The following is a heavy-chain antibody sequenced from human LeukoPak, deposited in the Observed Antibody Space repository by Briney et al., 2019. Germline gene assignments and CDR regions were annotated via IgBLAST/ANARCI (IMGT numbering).Heavy chain of an antibody. CDR1: GGSLSSGDYY. Sequence: PSQTLSLTCTVSGGSLSSGDYYWSWIRQPPGKGLEWIGYIYYSGSTYYNPSLKSRVTISVDTSKNQFSLKLSSVTAADTAVYYCARSTPSLYGDTPSAFDIWGQGTMVTVSS. CDR3: ARSTPSLYGDTPSAFDI. D-gene: IGHD4-17*01. J-gene: IGHJ3*02. CDR2: IYYSGST. V-gene: IGHV4-30-4*01.